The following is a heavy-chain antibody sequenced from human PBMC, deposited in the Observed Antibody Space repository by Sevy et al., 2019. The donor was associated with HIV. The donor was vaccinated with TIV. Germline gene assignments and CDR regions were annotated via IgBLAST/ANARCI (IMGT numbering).Heavy chain of an antibody. CDR1: GHTLSELS. V-gene: IGHV1-24*01. J-gene: IGHJ4*02. CDR2: FDEDGET. CDR3: ATDIVVGRDY. Sequence: ASVKVSCKVSGHTLSELSMHWVRQAPGKGLEWMGGFDEDGETLYAQKFQGRVTMTYDTSTDTAYMELSSLRSDDTAVYYCATDIVVGRDYWGQGTLVTVSS. D-gene: IGHD2-2*01.